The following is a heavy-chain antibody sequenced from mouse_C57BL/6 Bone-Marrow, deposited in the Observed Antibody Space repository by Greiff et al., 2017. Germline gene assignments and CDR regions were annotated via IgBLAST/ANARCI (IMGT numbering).Heavy chain of an antibody. CDR2: IDPEDGDT. CDR3: TTWGTTVVATPAWFAY. Sequence: VQLQQSGAELVRPGASVKLSCTASGFNIKDYYMHWVKKRPEQGLEWIGRIDPEDGDTEYAQKFQGKATMTADTSSKTAYLQLSSLTSEDTAVYYCTTWGTTVVATPAWFAYWGQGTLVTVSA. CDR1: GFNIKDYY. D-gene: IGHD1-1*01. J-gene: IGHJ3*01. V-gene: IGHV14-1*01.